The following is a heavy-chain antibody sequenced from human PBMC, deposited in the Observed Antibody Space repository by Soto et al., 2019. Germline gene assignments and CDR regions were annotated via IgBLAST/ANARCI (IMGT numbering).Heavy chain of an antibody. J-gene: IGHJ4*02. CDR1: GFTFSSYA. D-gene: IGHD3-9*01. V-gene: IGHV3-23*01. CDR2: ISGSGGST. CDR3: ASDILTGSDFDY. Sequence: PGGSLRLSCAASGFTFSSYAMSWVRQAPGKGLEWVSAISGSGGSTYYADSVKGRFTISRDNSKSTLYLQVNSLRAEDTAVYYCASDILTGSDFDYWGQGTLVTVSS.